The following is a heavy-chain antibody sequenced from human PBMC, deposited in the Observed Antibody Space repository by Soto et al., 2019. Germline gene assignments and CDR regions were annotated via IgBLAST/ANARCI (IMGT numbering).Heavy chain of an antibody. D-gene: IGHD3-3*01. Sequence: QVQLQQWGAGLLKPSETLSLTCAVYGGSFSGYYWSWIRQPPGKGLEWIGEINHSGSTNYNPSLKSRVTISVDTAKNQFSLKLSSVTAADTAVYYCARGRTYYDFWSGYSVAKFDYWGQGTLVTVSS. V-gene: IGHV4-34*01. J-gene: IGHJ4*02. CDR1: GGSFSGYY. CDR3: ARGRTYYDFWSGYSVAKFDY. CDR2: INHSGST.